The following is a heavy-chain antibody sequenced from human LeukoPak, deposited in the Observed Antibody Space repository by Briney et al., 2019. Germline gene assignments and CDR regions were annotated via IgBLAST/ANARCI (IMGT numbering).Heavy chain of an antibody. V-gene: IGHV4-59*08. D-gene: IGHD2-21*02. Sequence: SETLSLTCTVSGGSISSYYWTWIRQPPGKGLEWIGYIYYSGSTNYNPSLKSRVTISVDTSKNQFSLKLRSVTAADTAVYYCARAGDDKRDYYYYMDVWGKGTTVTISS. CDR1: GGSISSYY. CDR2: IYYSGST. J-gene: IGHJ6*03. CDR3: ARAGDDKRDYYYYMDV.